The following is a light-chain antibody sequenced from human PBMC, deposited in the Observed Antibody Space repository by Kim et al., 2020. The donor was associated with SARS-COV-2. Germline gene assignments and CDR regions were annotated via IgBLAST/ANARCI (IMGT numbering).Light chain of an antibody. J-gene: IGKJ1*01. CDR3: QQANSFPPWT. CDR2: GAS. CDR1: QDINTW. V-gene: IGKV1-12*01. Sequence: SASVGDRVTITCRASQDINTWLGWYQQKPGKAPKLLIYGASNLQSGVPSRFSGSGSGTDFTLTISRLQPDDCATYYCQQANSFPPWTFGQGTKLEIK.